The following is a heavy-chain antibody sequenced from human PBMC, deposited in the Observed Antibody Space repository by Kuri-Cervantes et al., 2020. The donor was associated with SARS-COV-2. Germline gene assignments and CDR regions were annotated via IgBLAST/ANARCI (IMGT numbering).Heavy chain of an antibody. CDR1: DGSFSGYY. J-gene: IGHJ6*02. CDR3: ARLGVAYCSSTSCPRSYYYGMDV. CDR2: INHSGST. D-gene: IGHD2-2*01. Sequence: SETLSLTCAVYDGSFSGYYWSWIRQPPGKGLEWIGEINHSGSTNYNPSLKSRVTISVDTSKDQFSLKLSSVTAADTAVYYCARLGVAYCSSTSCPRSYYYGMDVWGQGTTVTVSS. V-gene: IGHV4-34*01.